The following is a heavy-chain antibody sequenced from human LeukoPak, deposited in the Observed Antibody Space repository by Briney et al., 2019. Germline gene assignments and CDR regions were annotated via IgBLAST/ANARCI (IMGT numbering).Heavy chain of an antibody. D-gene: IGHD1-26*01. J-gene: IGHJ4*02. CDR2: IYSGGST. Sequence: GGSLRLSCAASGFTVSSNYMSWVRQAPGKGLEWVSVIYSGGSTYYADSVKGRFTISRDNSKNTLYLQMNSLRAEDTAVYYCARGSSWWDLPSFDYWGQGTLVTVSS. V-gene: IGHV3-66*02. CDR1: GFTVSSNY. CDR3: ARGSSWWDLPSFDY.